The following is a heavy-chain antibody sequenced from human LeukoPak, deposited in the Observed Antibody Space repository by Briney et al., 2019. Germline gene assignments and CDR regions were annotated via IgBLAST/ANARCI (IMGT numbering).Heavy chain of an antibody. CDR1: GGSFSSSSYY. V-gene: IGHV4-39*01. CDR2: IYYSGST. Sequence: SETLSLTCTVSGGSFSSSSYYWGWIRQPPGKGLEWIGSIYYSGSTYYNPSLKSRVTISVDTSKNQFSLKLSSVTAADTAVYYCARQGAFNYWGQGTLVTVSS. D-gene: IGHD3-16*01. CDR3: ARQGAFNY. J-gene: IGHJ4*02.